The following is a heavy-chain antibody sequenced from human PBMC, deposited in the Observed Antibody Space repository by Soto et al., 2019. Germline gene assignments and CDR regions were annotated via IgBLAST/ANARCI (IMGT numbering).Heavy chain of an antibody. D-gene: IGHD3-22*01. CDR3: ARDRGSSGYYPNWFDP. Sequence: ETLSLTCTVSGGSISSYYWRWIRQPAGKGLEWIGRIYTSGSTNYNPSLKSRVTMSVDTSKNQFSLKLSSVTAADTAVYYCARDRGSSGYYPNWFDPWGQGTLVTVSS. J-gene: IGHJ5*02. CDR1: GGSISSYY. V-gene: IGHV4-4*07. CDR2: IYTSGST.